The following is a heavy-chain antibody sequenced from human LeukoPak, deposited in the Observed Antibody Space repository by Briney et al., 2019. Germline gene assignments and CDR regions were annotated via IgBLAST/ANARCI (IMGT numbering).Heavy chain of an antibody. CDR1: GFTFSSYS. V-gene: IGHV3-48*01. D-gene: IGHD2-2*01. Sequence: GGSLRLSCAASGFTFSSYSMNWVRQAPGKGLEWVSYISNSSSTIYYADSVKGRFTISRDNAKNSLYLQMNSLRAEDTAVYYCATIYCSSTSCQGDAFDIWGQGTLVTVSS. CDR2: ISNSSSTI. CDR3: ATIYCSSTSCQGDAFDI. J-gene: IGHJ4*02.